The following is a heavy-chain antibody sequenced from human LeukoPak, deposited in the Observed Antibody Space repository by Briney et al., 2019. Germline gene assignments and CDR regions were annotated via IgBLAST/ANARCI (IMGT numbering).Heavy chain of an antibody. CDR1: GFTFGDYA. D-gene: IGHD3-22*01. Sequence: GGSLRLSCTASGFTFGDYAMSWVRQAPGKGLEWVGFIRSKAYGGTTEYAASVKGRFTISRDDSKSIAYLQMNSLKTEDTAVYYCTSGYCYFDYWGQGTLVTVSS. CDR2: IRSKAYGGTT. V-gene: IGHV3-49*04. CDR3: TSGYCYFDY. J-gene: IGHJ4*02.